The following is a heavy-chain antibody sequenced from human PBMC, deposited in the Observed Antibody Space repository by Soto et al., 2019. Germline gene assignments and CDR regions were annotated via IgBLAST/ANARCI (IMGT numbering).Heavy chain of an antibody. CDR2: IYWDDDK. CDR1: GFSLSTSGVG. D-gene: IGHD6-19*01. CDR3: AHREGIAVAGTNNWFDP. Sequence: SGPTLVNPTQTLTLTCPFSGFSLSTSGVGVGWIRQPPGKALEWLALIYWDDDKRYSPSLKSRLTITKDTSKNQVVLTMTNMDPVDTATYYCAHREGIAVAGTNNWFDPWGQGTLVTVSS. J-gene: IGHJ5*02. V-gene: IGHV2-5*02.